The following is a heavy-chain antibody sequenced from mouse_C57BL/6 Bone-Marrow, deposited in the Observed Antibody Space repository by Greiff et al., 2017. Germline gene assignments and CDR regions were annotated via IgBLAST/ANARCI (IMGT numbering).Heavy chain of an antibody. Sequence: EVKLVESGGDLVKPGGSLKLSCAASGFTFSSSGMSWVRQTPDKRLEWVATISSGGSYTYYPASGKGRFTISRDNAKNTLYLQMSSLKSEDTAMYYWSRRWLLPFAYWGQGTLVTVSA. CDR1: GFTFSSSG. V-gene: IGHV5-6*02. CDR3: SRRWLLPFAY. D-gene: IGHD2-3*01. J-gene: IGHJ3*01. CDR2: ISSGGSYT.